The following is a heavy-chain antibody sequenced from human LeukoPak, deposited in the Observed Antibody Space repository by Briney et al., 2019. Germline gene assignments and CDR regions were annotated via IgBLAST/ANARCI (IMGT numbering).Heavy chain of an antibody. D-gene: IGHD3/OR15-3a*01. V-gene: IGHV3-48*01. CDR1: GFTFGSYS. CDR3: ARKVAHYLDCVL. J-gene: IGHJ2*01. CDR2: ISNSSSTI. Sequence: PGGSLRLSCAASGFTFGSYSMNWVRQAPGKGLEWVSYISNSSSTISYADSVKGRFTISRDNAKNSLYLQMSSLRVEDTAVYYFARKVAHYLDCVLWGGGTLVSVFS.